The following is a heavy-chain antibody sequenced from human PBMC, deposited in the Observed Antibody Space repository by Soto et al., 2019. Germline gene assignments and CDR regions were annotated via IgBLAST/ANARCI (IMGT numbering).Heavy chain of an antibody. V-gene: IGHV3-13*05. CDR2: ISAAGDP. CDR3: ARSDRDFYGLDV. Sequence: EVQLVESGGGLVQPGGSLRLSCEASGFTFRNYDMHWVRQGTGKGLEWVSGISAAGDPDYADSVEGRSTITRENAQNSFFLQMNSLGVGDKAVYYCARSDRDFYGLDVWGQGTTVIVSS. CDR1: GFTFRNYD. J-gene: IGHJ6*02.